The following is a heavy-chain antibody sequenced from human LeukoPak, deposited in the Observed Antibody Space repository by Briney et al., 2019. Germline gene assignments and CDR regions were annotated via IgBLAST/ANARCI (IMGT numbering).Heavy chain of an antibody. CDR2: IYYSGST. D-gene: IGHD1-14*01. CDR1: GGSISSYY. CDR3: ARVDRISYGMDV. J-gene: IGHJ6*02. V-gene: IGHV4-59*01. Sequence: SETLSLTCTVSGGSISSYYWSWIRQPPGKGLEWIGYIYYSGSTNYNPSLKSRVTISVDTSKNQFSLKLSSETAADTAVYYCARVDRISYGMDVWGQGTTVTVSS.